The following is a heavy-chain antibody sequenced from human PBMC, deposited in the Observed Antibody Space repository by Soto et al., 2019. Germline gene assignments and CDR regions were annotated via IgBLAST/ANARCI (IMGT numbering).Heavy chain of an antibody. Sequence: APVKASCKASGYTFTSYGLSWLRQAPGQGLEWMGWISAYNGNTNYAQKLEGRLTMPTDTSTSTACRELRSLRSDDTAVYYCATAQRLTICGATGRDTGMDVRGQGPTVTVSS. V-gene: IGHV1-18*04. CDR3: ATAQRLTICGATGRDTGMDV. J-gene: IGHJ6*02. D-gene: IGHD3-3*01. CDR1: GYTFTSYG. CDR2: ISAYNGNT.